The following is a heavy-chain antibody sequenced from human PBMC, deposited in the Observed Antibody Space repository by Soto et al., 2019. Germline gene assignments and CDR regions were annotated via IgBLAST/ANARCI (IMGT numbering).Heavy chain of an antibody. V-gene: IGHV4-31*03. CDR2: IYYSGST. Sequence: QVQLQESGPGLVKPSQTLSLTCTVSGGSISSGGYYWSWIRQHPGKGLEWIGYIYYSGSTYYNPSLRCRGTISVDTSKNQFALKLSSVTAADTAVYYCARGYSNYDLEYYYGMDVWGQGTTVTVSS. D-gene: IGHD4-4*01. J-gene: IGHJ6*02. CDR3: ARGYSNYDLEYYYGMDV. CDR1: GGSISSGGYY.